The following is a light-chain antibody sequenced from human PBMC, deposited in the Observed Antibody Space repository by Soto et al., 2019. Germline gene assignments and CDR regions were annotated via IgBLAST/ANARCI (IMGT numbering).Light chain of an antibody. CDR3: QQYGSSPRT. J-gene: IGKJ1*01. Sequence: VLTQSPGTLSLSPGERATLSCRASQTVSSNYLAWYQQKPGQAPRLLIYGASSRATGIPDRFSGSGSGTDFTLTISRLEPEDFAVYYCQQYGSSPRTFGQGTEVEIK. CDR2: GAS. V-gene: IGKV3-20*01. CDR1: QTVSSNY.